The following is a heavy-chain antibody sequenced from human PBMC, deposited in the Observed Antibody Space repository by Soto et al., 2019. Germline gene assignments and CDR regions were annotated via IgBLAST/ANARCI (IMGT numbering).Heavy chain of an antibody. Sequence: GGSLRLSCAASGFTFDDYAMHWVRQAPGKGLEWVSGISWNSGSIGYADSVKGRFTISRDNAKNSLYLQMNSLRAENTALYYCAKDSDYDFWSGYFDYWGQGPLVTVYS. CDR1: GFTFDDYA. J-gene: IGHJ4*02. D-gene: IGHD3-3*01. CDR2: ISWNSGSI. V-gene: IGHV3-9*01. CDR3: AKDSDYDFWSGYFDY.